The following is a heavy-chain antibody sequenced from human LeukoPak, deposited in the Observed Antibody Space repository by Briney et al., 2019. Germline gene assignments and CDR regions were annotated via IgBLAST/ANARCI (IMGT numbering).Heavy chain of an antibody. CDR2: ISGSGYNT. CDR1: GFTFSSYA. CDR3: AKDYIGYDQDFDY. D-gene: IGHD2-2*01. Sequence: PGGSLRLSCAASGFTFSSYAMSWARQAPGEGLEWVSSISGSGYNTYYANSVRGRFSISRDNSKNTLDLQMNSLRAEDTAVYYCAKDYIGYDQDFDYWGQGTLVTVSS. V-gene: IGHV3-23*01. J-gene: IGHJ4*02.